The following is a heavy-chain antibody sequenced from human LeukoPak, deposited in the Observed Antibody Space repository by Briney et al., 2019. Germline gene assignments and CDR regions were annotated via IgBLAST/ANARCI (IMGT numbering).Heavy chain of an antibody. CDR2: IKQDGSEK. CDR3: ASALVVAAPCMDV. CDR1: GFTFSSYW. V-gene: IGHV3-7*01. J-gene: IGHJ6*02. Sequence: GGSLRLSCAASGFTFSSYWMSWVRQAPGKGREWVANIKQDGSEKYYVDSVKGRFTISRDNAKNSLYLQMNSLRAEDTAVYYCASALVVAAPCMDVWGQGTTVTVSS. D-gene: IGHD2-15*01.